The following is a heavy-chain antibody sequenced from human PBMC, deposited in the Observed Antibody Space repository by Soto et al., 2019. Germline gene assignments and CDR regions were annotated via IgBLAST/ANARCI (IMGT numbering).Heavy chain of an antibody. CDR3: ARMKVDSYQFYYAMDV. CDR1: GFSLTTGKMG. J-gene: IGHJ6*02. V-gene: IGHV2-26*01. D-gene: IGHD3-9*01. CDR2: IFSDNER. Sequence: SGPTLVNPTETLTLTCTVSGFSLTTGKMGVSWIRQPPGKALEWLAHIFSDNERSYSTSLQGRLTISKDTSGSQVVLSMTNVDPVDTATYYCARMKVDSYQFYYAMDVWGQGTTVTVSS.